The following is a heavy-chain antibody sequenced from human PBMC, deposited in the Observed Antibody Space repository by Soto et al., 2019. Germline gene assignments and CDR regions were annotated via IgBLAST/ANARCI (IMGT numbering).Heavy chain of an antibody. J-gene: IGHJ4*02. CDR1: GGSFSGYY. Sequence: SETLSLTCAVYGGSFSGYYWSWIRQPPGKVLEWIGEINHSGSTNYNPSLKSRVTISVDTSKNQFSLKLSSVTAADTAVYYRARGHRYYDSSGKRGFDYWGQGTLVTVS. V-gene: IGHV4-34*01. D-gene: IGHD3-22*01. CDR2: INHSGST. CDR3: ARGHRYYDSSGKRGFDY.